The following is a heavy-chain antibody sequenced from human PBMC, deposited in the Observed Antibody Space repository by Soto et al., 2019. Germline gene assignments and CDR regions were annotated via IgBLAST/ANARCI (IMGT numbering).Heavy chain of an antibody. V-gene: IGHV1-8*01. Sequence: QVQLVQSGAEVKKPGASVKVSCKASGYTFASYDIHWVRQATGQGLEWMGWMNPNSGSTGYAQKFQARVTMTRNTYINTAYMELSSLRSEDTAGYYCARWSRIEYWGQGTLVTVSS. CDR3: ARWSRIEY. CDR2: MNPNSGST. J-gene: IGHJ4*02. CDR1: GYTFASYD.